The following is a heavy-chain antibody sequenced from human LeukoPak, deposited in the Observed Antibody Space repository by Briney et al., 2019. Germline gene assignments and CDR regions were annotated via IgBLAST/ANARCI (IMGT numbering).Heavy chain of an antibody. CDR3: ARAVNWGFLDY. D-gene: IGHD7-27*01. CDR1: GFTFSSYA. CDR2: ISSKGGST. Sequence: GGSLRLSCAASGFTFSSYAMHWVRQAPGKGLEYVSAISSKGGSTYYANSVKGRFTISRDNSKNTLYLQMCTLRAEDMAVYYCARAVNWGFLDYWGQGTLVTVSS. V-gene: IGHV3-64*01. J-gene: IGHJ4*02.